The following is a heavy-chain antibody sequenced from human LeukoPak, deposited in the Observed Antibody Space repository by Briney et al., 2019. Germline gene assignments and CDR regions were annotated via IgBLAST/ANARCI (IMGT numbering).Heavy chain of an antibody. V-gene: IGHV1-2*02. CDR1: GYTFTVYY. J-gene: IGHJ3*02. CDR3: ARGGSRDSSGPFDI. D-gene: IGHD2-15*01. Sequence: ASVKVSCKASGYTFTVYYMHWVRLAPGQGLEWMGWINPNSGGTNYAQKFQGRFTMTRDTSISTAYMELSRLRSDDTAVYYCARGGSRDSSGPFDIWGQGTMVTVSS. CDR2: INPNSGGT.